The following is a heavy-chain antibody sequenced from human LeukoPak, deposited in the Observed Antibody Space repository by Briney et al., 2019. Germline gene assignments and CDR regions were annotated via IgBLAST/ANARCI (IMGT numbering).Heavy chain of an antibody. D-gene: IGHD6-19*01. V-gene: IGHV1-69*02. J-gene: IGHJ4*02. Sequence: GASVKVPCKASGGTFSSYTISWVRQAPGQGLEWMGRIIPILGIANYAQRFQGRVTITADKSTSTAYMELSSLRSEDTAVYFCARAPSSHSSGWYGVDYWGQGTLVTVSS. CDR1: GGTFSSYT. CDR3: ARAPSSHSSGWYGVDY. CDR2: IIPILGIA.